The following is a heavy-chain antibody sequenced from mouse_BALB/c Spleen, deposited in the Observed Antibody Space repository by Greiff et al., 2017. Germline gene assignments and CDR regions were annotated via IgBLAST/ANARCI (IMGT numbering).Heavy chain of an antibody. CDR2: INPNNGGT. CDR3: ASSTMITGYFDV. D-gene: IGHD2-4*01. CDR1: GFNIKDTY. J-gene: IGHJ1*01. Sequence: VQLQQSGAELVKPGASVKLSCTASGFNIKDTYMHWVKQSHGKSLEWIGGINPNNGGTSYNQKFKGKATLTVDKSSSTAYMELRSLTSEDSAVYYCASSTMITGYFDVWGAGTTVTVSS. V-gene: IGHV1-22*01.